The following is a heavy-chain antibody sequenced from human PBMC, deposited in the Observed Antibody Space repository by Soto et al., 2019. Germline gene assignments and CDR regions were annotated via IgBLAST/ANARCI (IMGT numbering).Heavy chain of an antibody. D-gene: IGHD3-3*01. CDR3: TTMRWNFWSTD. J-gene: IGHJ4*02. Sequence: EVQLVESGGGLVKPGGSLTLSCAVSGFPINKAWMGWVRQGPGTGLEWVGRLKSVSDGGKAEYTAPVKDRFTISRDDSKNMLYLQMNSLKAEDTGVYFCTTMRWNFWSTDWGQGTLVTVSS. CDR1: GFPINKAW. V-gene: IGHV3-15*01. CDR2: LKSVSDGGKA.